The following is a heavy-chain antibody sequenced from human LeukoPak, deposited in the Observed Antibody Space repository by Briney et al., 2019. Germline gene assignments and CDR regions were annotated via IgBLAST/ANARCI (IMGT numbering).Heavy chain of an antibody. D-gene: IGHD1-1*01. V-gene: IGHV3-23*01. Sequence: GGSLRLSCAASGFTFNNYAMTWVRQAPGKGLEWVSSISGGGVTTYYADSVKGRFTISGDNSKNTLYLQMNSLSADDTAVYYCAGYRGATGRDFDYWGQGTLVTASS. J-gene: IGHJ4*02. CDR2: ISGGGVTT. CDR3: AGYRGATGRDFDY. CDR1: GFTFNNYA.